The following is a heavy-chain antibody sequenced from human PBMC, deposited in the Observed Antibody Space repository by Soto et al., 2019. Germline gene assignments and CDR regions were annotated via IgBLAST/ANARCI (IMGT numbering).Heavy chain of an antibody. J-gene: IGHJ6*02. CDR2: IYHSGST. CDR3: ARAVAPPLIDYYYGMDV. CDR1: GGSISSSNW. Sequence: PSETLSLTCAVSGGSISSSNWWSWVRQPPGKGLEWIGEIYHSGSTNYNPSLKSRVTISVDKSKNQFSLKLSSVTAADTAVYYCARAVAPPLIDYYYGMDVWGQGTTVTVSS. D-gene: IGHD6-19*01. V-gene: IGHV4-4*02.